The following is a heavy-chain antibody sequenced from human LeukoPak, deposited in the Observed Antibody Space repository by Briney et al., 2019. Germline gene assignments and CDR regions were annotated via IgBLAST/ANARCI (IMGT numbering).Heavy chain of an antibody. CDR1: GFTFSSYA. Sequence: GGSLRLSCAASGFTFSSYAMSWVRQAPGKGLEWVANIKQDGSEKYYVDSVKGRFTISRDNAKNSLNLQMDSLRAEDTAVYYCARDDSSGYYRRWGQGTLVTVSS. CDR3: ARDDSSGYYRR. V-gene: IGHV3-7*01. J-gene: IGHJ4*02. D-gene: IGHD3-22*01. CDR2: IKQDGSEK.